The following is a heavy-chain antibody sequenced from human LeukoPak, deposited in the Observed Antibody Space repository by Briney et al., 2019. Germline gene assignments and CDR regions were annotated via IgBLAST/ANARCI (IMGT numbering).Heavy chain of an antibody. J-gene: IGHJ4*02. V-gene: IGHV1-69*04. CDR1: GGTFSSYA. CDR3: ARETDLGGYDLFDY. D-gene: IGHD5-12*01. CDR2: IIPIFGIA. Sequence: SVKVSCKASGGTFSSYATSWVRQAPGQGLEWMGRIIPIFGIANYAQKFQGRVTITADKSTSTAYMELSSLRSEDTAVYCCARETDLGGYDLFDYWGQGTLVTVSS.